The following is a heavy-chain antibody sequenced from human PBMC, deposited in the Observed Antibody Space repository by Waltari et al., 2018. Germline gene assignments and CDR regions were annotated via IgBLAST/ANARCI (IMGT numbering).Heavy chain of an antibody. CDR3: ARARSTLAAFDI. CDR2: IFSGGST. Sequence: EVQLVESGGGLIQPGRSLSLSCAASGFTVSSHYMRWVRQAPVKGLEWVSVIFSGGSTYYADSVKGRFTISRDNSKNTLYLQMNSLRAEDTAVYYCARARSTLAAFDIWGQGTMVTVSS. D-gene: IGHD2-2*01. V-gene: IGHV3-53*01. J-gene: IGHJ3*02. CDR1: GFTVSSHY.